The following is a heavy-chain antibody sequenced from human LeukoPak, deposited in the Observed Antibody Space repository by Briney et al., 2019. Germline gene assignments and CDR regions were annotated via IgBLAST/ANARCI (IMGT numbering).Heavy chain of an antibody. CDR3: ARGLGYSYGYMGY. V-gene: IGHV1-69*13. CDR1: GGIFSSYA. D-gene: IGHD5-18*01. J-gene: IGHJ4*02. Sequence: GDSVKVSCKASGGIFSSYAINWVRQAPGQGLEWMGGIIPLFGTPNYAQKFQGRVTITADESTSTAYMELSSLRSDDTAVYYCARGLGYSYGYMGYWGQGTLVTVSS. CDR2: IIPLFGTP.